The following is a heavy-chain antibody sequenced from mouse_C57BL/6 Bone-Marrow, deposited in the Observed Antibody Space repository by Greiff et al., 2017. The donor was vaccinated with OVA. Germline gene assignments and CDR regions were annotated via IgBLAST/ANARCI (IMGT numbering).Heavy chain of an antibody. CDR2: INPGSGGT. CDR3: ARKGDGNY. J-gene: IGHJ2*01. D-gene: IGHD2-1*01. CDR1: GYAFTNYL. Sequence: QVQLKESGAELVRPGTSVKVSCKASGYAFTNYLIEWVKQRPGQGLEWIGVINPGSGGTNYNEKFKGKATLTADKSSSTAYMQLSSLTSEDSAVYFCARKGDGNYWGQGTTLTVSS. V-gene: IGHV1-54*01.